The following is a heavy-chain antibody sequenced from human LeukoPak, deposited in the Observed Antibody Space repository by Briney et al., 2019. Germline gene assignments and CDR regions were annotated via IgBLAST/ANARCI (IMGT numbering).Heavy chain of an antibody. CDR3: AKGLTAYSSGWYKGGYYFDY. J-gene: IGHJ4*02. CDR2: ISGSGGST. V-gene: IGHV3-23*01. D-gene: IGHD6-19*01. CDR1: GFTFSSYA. Sequence: GGSLRLSCAASGFTFSSYAMSWVRQAPGKGLEWVSAISGSGGSTYYADSVKGRFTISRDNSKNTLYLQMNCLRAEDTAVYYCAKGLTAYSSGWYKGGYYFDYWGQGTLVTVSS.